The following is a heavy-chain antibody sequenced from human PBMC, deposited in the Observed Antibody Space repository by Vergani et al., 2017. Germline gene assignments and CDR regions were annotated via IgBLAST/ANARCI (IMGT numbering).Heavy chain of an antibody. CDR2: ISRSSNYI. J-gene: IGHJ4*01. CDR1: GFTFSTYS. Sequence: EVQLVESGGGLVKPGGSLRLSCAASGFTFSTYSMNWVRQAPGKGLEWVSSISRSSNYIYYADSVKGRFTISRDNAKNSLALQMNSLRAEDTAVYYCVKEKIDLGSYFFDSWGHGILVTVSS. CDR3: VKEKIDLGSYFFDS. V-gene: IGHV3-21*01. D-gene: IGHD2/OR15-2a*01.